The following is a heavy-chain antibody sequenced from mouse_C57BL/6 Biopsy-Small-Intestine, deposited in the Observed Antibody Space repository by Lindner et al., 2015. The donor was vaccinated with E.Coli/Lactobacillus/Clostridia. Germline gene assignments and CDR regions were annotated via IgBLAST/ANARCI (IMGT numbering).Heavy chain of an antibody. CDR1: GYVFSNSW. D-gene: IGHD2-3*01. Sequence: VQLQESGPELVKPGASVKISCKASGYVFSNSWMNWVKQRPGKGLEWIGRIYPGDGDTTYTGKFKDRATLTADKSSSTAYMQLSSLTSEDSAVYFCVRTDGFYAYFDYWGQGTTLTVSS. J-gene: IGHJ2*01. CDR2: IYPGDGDT. CDR3: VRTDGFYAYFDY. V-gene: IGHV1-82*01.